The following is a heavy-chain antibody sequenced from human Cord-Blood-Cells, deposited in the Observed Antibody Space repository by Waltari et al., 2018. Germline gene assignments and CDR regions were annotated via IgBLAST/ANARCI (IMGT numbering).Heavy chain of an antibody. CDR3: ASWDGDFDY. CDR2: INPNSGGT. D-gene: IGHD4-17*01. CDR1: RYTFTGSS. J-gene: IGHJ4*02. Sequence: HVQLVQSGAEGKKPGASVKVSCKAYRYTFTGSSIHWVPQAPGQGLEWMGRINPNSGGTNDAQKFQGRVTMTRDTSISTAYMELSRLRSDDTAVYYCASWDGDFDYWGQGTLVTVSS. V-gene: IGHV1-2*06.